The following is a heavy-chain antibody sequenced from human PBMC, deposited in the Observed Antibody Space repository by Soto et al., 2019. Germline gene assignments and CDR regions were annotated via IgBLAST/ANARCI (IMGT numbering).Heavy chain of an antibody. J-gene: IGHJ4*02. CDR3: ARVDRRGYSGYDLGPY. CDR2: IIPIFGTA. CDR1: GGTFSSYA. D-gene: IGHD5-12*01. Sequence: ASVKVSCKASGGTFSSYAISWVRQAPGQGLEWMGGIIPIFGTANYAQKFQGRVTITADESTSTANMELSSLRSEDTAVYYCARVDRRGYSGYDLGPYWGQGTLVTVSS. V-gene: IGHV1-69*13.